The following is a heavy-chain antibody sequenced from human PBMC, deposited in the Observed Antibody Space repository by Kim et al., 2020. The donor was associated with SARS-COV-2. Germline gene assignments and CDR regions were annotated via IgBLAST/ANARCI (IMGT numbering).Heavy chain of an antibody. D-gene: IGHD4-17*01. CDR1: GFTFSNAW. Sequence: GGSLRLSCAASGFTFSNAWMSWVRQAPGKGLEWVGRIKSKTDGGTTDYAAPVKGRFTISRDDSKNTLYLQMNSLKTEDTAVYYCTTHPRRRGDYGDYGWGQGTLVTVSS. CDR3: TTHPRRRGDYGDYG. CDR2: IKSKTDGGTT. J-gene: IGHJ4*02. V-gene: IGHV3-15*01.